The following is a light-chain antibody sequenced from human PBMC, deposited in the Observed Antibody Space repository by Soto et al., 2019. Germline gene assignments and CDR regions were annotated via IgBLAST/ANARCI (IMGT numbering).Light chain of an antibody. J-gene: IGKJ1*01. CDR3: QQYNNWPPWT. V-gene: IGKV3-15*01. Sequence: EIVMTQSPAPLSVSPGERATHSCRASQSGTSNVVWYQQQPGQAPRLLLYGASTRANGIPARFSGSGSGTEFTLTISSLQSEDFAVYYCQQYNNWPPWTFGQGTKVDIK. CDR2: GAS. CDR1: QSGTSN.